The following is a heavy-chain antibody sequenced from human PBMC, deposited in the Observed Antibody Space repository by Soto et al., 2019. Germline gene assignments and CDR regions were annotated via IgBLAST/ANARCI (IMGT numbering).Heavy chain of an antibody. CDR1: GDSVSSNSAA. Sequence: SQTLSLTCAISGDSVSSNSAAWNWIRQSPSRGFEWLGRTYYRSKWYSEYAVSVKGRITINPDPSKNHFSLQLNSVTPEDAAVYYCARTGGPIDSWGQGTLVTVSS. D-gene: IGHD3-16*01. CDR2: TYYRSKWYS. CDR3: ARTGGPIDS. J-gene: IGHJ4*02. V-gene: IGHV6-1*01.